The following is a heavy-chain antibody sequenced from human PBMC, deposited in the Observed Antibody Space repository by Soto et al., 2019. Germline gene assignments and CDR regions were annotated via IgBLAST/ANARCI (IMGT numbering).Heavy chain of an antibody. CDR2: ISTSSSYI. Sequence: EVQLVESGRGLVKPGGSLRLSCAATGLTFSSYSMNWVRQAPGKGLEWVSSISTSSSYIYYADSMKGRFTISRDNAKNSLYLQMNSLRAEDTAVYYCARDLHDYVSFRFDPWGQGTLVTVSS. D-gene: IGHD3-16*01. CDR1: GLTFSSYS. J-gene: IGHJ5*02. CDR3: ARDLHDYVSFRFDP. V-gene: IGHV3-21*01.